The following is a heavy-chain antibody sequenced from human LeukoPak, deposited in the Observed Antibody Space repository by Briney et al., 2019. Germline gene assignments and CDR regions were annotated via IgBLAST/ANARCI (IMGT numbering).Heavy chain of an antibody. CDR1: GFTFSNLW. D-gene: IGHD5-18*01. CDR2: ISRGASRT. J-gene: IGHJ4*02. Sequence: GGSLRPSCAASGFTFSNLWMHWVRQAPGKGLMWVSRISRGASRTDYADSVKGRFTISRDDAKNTLYLQVNSLRVEDTGVYFCARGGSDTAMAHDYWGQGILVTVSS. CDR3: ARGGSDTAMAHDY. V-gene: IGHV3-74*01.